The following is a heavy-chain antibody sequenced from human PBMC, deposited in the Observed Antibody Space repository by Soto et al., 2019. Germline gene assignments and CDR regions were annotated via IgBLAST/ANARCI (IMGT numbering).Heavy chain of an antibody. CDR1: GFTFSSYS. CDR2: ISSSSSYI. J-gene: IGHJ6*03. Sequence: EVQLVESGGGLVKPGGSLRLSCAASGFTFSSYSMNWVRQAPGKGLEWVSSISSSSSYIYYADSVKGRFTTSRDNAKNTLYLQMNSLRADDTALYYCARDGSDYDFWSGYYYYYYMDVWGKGTTVTVSS. D-gene: IGHD3-3*01. CDR3: ARDGSDYDFWSGYYYYYYMDV. V-gene: IGHV3-21*01.